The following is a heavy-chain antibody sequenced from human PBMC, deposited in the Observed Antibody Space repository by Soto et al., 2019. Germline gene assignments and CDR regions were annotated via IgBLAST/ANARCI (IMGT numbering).Heavy chain of an antibody. D-gene: IGHD3-10*01. CDR1: GFTFSNYA. V-gene: IGHV3-23*01. J-gene: IGHJ4*02. CDR2: ITSGGGTT. CDR3: VKGRAARGFDY. Sequence: EVQLLDSGGGLVQPGGSLRLSCAASGFTFSNYAMGWVRQAPGKGLEWVSTITSGGGTTYYADSVKGRFTVSRDNSQNTVYLQVNSLRADDTAVYYCVKGRAARGFDYWGQGTLVTVSS.